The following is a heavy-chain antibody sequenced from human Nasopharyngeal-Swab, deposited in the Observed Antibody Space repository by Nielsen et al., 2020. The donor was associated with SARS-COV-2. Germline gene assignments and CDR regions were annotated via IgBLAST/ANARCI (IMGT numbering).Heavy chain of an antibody. Sequence: GESLKISCAASGFTFSSYWMSWVRQAPGKGLEWVANIKQDGSEKYYVDSVKGRFTISRDNAKNSLYLQMNSLRAEDTAVYYCAKGDCSSTSCYPDYWGQGTLVTVSS. CDR3: AKGDCSSTSCYPDY. D-gene: IGHD2-2*01. CDR2: IKQDGSEK. J-gene: IGHJ4*02. V-gene: IGHV3-7*03. CDR1: GFTFSSYW.